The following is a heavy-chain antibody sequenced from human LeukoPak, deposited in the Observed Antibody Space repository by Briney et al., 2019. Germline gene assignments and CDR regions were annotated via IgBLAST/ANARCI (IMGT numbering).Heavy chain of an antibody. J-gene: IGHJ4*02. CDR1: GGSFSGYY. V-gene: IGHV4-34*01. CDR2: INHSGST. CDR3: ARRDLLIDY. Sequence: SETLSLTCAVYGGSFSGYYWSWIRQPPGKGLEWIGEINHSGSTNYNPSLKSRVTISVDTSKNQFSLKVSSVTAADTAVYYCARRDLLIDYWGQGNLVTVSS.